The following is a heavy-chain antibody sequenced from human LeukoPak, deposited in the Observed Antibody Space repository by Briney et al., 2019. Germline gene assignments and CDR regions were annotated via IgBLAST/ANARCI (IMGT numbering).Heavy chain of an antibody. CDR2: IYTSGST. V-gene: IGHV4-4*07. Sequence: SETLSLTCTVSGGSISSYYWSWIRQPAGKGLEWIGRIYTSGSTNYNPSLKSRVTMSVDTSKNQFSLKLSSVTAADTAVYYCARKYSSGRYEGYFDYWGQGTLVTVSS. J-gene: IGHJ4*02. CDR1: GGSISSYY. CDR3: ARKYSSGRYEGYFDY. D-gene: IGHD6-19*01.